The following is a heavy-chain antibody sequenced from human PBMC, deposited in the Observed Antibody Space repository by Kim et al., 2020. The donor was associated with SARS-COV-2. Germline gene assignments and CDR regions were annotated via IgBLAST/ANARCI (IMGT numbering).Heavy chain of an antibody. CDR3: ARDLDYYGMDV. V-gene: IGHV3-53*01. J-gene: IGHJ6*02. Sequence: TYSADSVKGRFTISRDNSKNTLYLQMNSLRAEDTAVYYCARDLDYYGMDVWGQGTTVTVSS. CDR2: T.